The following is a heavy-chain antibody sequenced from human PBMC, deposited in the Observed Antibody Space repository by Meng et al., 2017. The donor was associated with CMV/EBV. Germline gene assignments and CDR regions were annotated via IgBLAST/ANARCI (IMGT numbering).Heavy chain of an antibody. D-gene: IGHD3-3*01. CDR3: AREAFCDFWRT. CDR1: GGSVSSGSYY. Sequence: GSLRLSCTVSGGSVSSGSYYWSWIRQPPGKGLEWIGYIYYSGITNYNPSLKSRVTISVDTSKNQFSLKLSSVTAADTAVYYCAREAFCDFWRTWGQGTLVTVSS. CDR2: IYYSGIT. V-gene: IGHV4-61*01. J-gene: IGHJ5*02.